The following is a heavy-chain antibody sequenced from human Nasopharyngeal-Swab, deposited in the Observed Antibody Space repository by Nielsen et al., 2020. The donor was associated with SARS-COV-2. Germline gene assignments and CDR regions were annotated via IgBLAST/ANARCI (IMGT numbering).Heavy chain of an antibody. CDR2: IIPILGIA. CDR3: ARYRDGYSYGMDV. Sequence: SVTVSCKASGGTFSSYAISWVRQAPGQGLEWMGRIIPILGIANYTQKFQGRVTITADKSTSTAYMELSSLRSEDTAVYYCARYRDGYSYGMDVWGQGTTVTVSS. CDR1: GGTFSSYA. V-gene: IGHV1-69*04. D-gene: IGHD5-24*01. J-gene: IGHJ6*02.